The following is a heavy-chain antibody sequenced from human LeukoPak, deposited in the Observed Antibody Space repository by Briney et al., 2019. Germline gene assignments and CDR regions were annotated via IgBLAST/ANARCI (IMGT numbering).Heavy chain of an antibody. D-gene: IGHD6-13*01. J-gene: IGHJ3*02. CDR3: ASHSSSRVSWI. CDR2: INPNRGGT. V-gene: IGHV1-2*02. CDR1: GYTFTGYY. Sequence: ASVKVSCKASGYTFTGYYIHWVRQAPGQGLEWMGWINPNRGGTKSAQRFQGRVTTSRDTSTSTAFMELSSLRSDDTAMYYCASHSSSRVSWIWGQGTMVTVSS.